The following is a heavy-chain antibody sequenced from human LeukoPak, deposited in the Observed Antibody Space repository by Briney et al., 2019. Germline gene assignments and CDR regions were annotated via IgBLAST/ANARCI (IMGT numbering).Heavy chain of an antibody. CDR3: AKTPSGAYDFWSGYFDY. CDR1: GFTFSSYG. J-gene: IGHJ4*02. D-gene: IGHD3-3*01. V-gene: IGHV3-30*02. Sequence: GGSLRLSCAASGFTFSSYGIHWVRQAPGKGLEWVAFIRYDGSNKFYADSVKGRFAISRDNSKNTLHLQMNSLRAEDTAVYYCAKTPSGAYDFWSGYFDYWGQGTLVTVSS. CDR2: IRYDGSNK.